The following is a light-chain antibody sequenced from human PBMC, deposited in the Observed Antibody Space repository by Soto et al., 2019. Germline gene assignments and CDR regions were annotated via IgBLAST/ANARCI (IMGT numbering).Light chain of an antibody. CDR1: SCNIGNNY. CDR3: GTWDSSLSVYV. CDR2: DNN. Sequence: QSVLTQPPSVSAAPGQKVTISCSGSSCNIGNNYVSWYQQLPGTAPKLLIYDNNKRPSGIPDRFSGSKSGTSATLGITGLQTGDEADYYCGTWDSSLSVYVFSTGTKLTVL. V-gene: IGLV1-51*01. J-gene: IGLJ1*01.